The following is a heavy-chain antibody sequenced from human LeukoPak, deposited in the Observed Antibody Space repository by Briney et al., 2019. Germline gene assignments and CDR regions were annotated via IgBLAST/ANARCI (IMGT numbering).Heavy chain of an antibody. CDR1: GGSFSGYY. J-gene: IGHJ5*02. V-gene: IGHV4-34*01. CDR3: AGYCSSTSCQPLSWFDP. Sequence: SETLSLTCAVYGGSFSGYYWSWIRQPPGKGLEWIGEINHSGSTNYNPSLKSRVTISVDTSKNQFSLKLSSVTAADTAVYYCAGYCSSTSCQPLSWFDPWGQGTLVTVSS. D-gene: IGHD2-2*01. CDR2: INHSGST.